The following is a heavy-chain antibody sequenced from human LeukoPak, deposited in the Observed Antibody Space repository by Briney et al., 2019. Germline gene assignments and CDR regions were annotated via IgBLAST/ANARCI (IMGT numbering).Heavy chain of an antibody. D-gene: IGHD2-15*01. Sequence: GGSLRLSCVVSGFTFTNYWMQWVRQVPGKGLVWVARMNSDGTSIIHADSVKGRFTISRDNAEDTLYLQMNSLRPEDTALYYCARSQSGVFDVWGQGTMVIVSS. V-gene: IGHV3-74*01. CDR1: GFTFTNYW. CDR3: ARSQSGVFDV. CDR2: MNSDGTSI. J-gene: IGHJ3*01.